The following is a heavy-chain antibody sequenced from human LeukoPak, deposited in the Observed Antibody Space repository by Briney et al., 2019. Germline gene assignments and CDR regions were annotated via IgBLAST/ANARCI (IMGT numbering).Heavy chain of an antibody. CDR1: GGSFSGYY. CDR3: ARGIGDFWSGYYNRVYNWFDP. D-gene: IGHD3-3*01. J-gene: IGHJ5*02. V-gene: IGHV4-34*01. CDR2: INHSGST. Sequence: PSETLSLTCAVYGGSFSGYYWSWIRQPPGKGLEWIGEINHSGSTNYNPSLKSRVTTSVDTSKNQSSLKLSSVTAADTAVYYCARGIGDFWSGYYNRVYNWFDPWGQGTLVTVSS.